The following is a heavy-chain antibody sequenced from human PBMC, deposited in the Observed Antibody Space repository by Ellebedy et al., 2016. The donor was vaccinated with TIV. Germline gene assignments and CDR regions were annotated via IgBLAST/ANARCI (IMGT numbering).Heavy chain of an antibody. D-gene: IGHD6-13*01. CDR3: ARHFIAAAGTCYFDY. V-gene: IGHV4-59*08. Sequence: SETLSLTCAVYGGSFSGYYWSWIRQPPGKGLEWIGYIYYSGSTNYNPSLKSRVTISVDTSKNQFSLKLSSVTAADTAVYYCARHFIAAAGTCYFDYWGQGTLVTVSS. CDR1: GGSFSGYY. CDR2: IYYSGST. J-gene: IGHJ4*02.